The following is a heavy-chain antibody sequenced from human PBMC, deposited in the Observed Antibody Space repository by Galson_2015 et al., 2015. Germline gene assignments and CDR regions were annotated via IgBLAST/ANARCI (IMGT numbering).Heavy chain of an antibody. Sequence: SVKVGCKASEGTFSSYAISWVRQAPGQGLEGLGGIIPIFGTANYAQKLQGRVTITADESTSTAYMELSSLRSEDTALYYCARENGPAATIPFYYYYMDVWCKGTTVTVSS. D-gene: IGHD2-15*01. CDR2: IIPIFGTA. J-gene: IGHJ6*03. V-gene: IGHV1-69*13. CDR3: ARENGPAATIPFYYYYMDV. CDR1: EGTFSSYA.